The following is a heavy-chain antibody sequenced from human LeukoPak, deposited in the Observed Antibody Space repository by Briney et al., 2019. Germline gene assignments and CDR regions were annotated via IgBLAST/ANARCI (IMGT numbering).Heavy chain of an antibody. V-gene: IGHV3-7*01. CDR2: IKQDGSEI. CDR1: GFSFSNYW. D-gene: IGHD1-26*01. Sequence: GGSLRLSCEASGFSFSNYWMSWVRQAPGKGLEWVANIKQDGSEIYYVDSVRGRFTISRDNAKNSLYLQMNSLRAEDTAVYYCARPSLNTGSYFDYWGQGILVSVSS. CDR3: ARPSLNTGSYFDY. J-gene: IGHJ4*02.